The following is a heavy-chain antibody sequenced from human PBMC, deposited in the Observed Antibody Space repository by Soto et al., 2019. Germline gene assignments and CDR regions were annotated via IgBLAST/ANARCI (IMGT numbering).Heavy chain of an antibody. V-gene: IGHV4-30-2*01. CDR2: IYHSGST. CDR1: GGSISSGGYS. D-gene: IGHD1-26*01. J-gene: IGHJ3*02. CDR3: ARYPLVGTTFHAFDI. Sequence: SETLSLTCAVSGGSISSGGYSWSWNRQPPGKGLEWIGYIYHSGSTNYNPSLKSRVTISVDTSKNQLYLKMNSLRAEDTAVYYCARYPLVGTTFHAFDIWGQGTMVTVSS.